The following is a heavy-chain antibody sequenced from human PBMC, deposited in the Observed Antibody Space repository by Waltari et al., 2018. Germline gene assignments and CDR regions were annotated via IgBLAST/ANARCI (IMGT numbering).Heavy chain of an antibody. Sequence: QVQLVQSGAEVKKPGASVKVSCKASGYTFMSYAIYWVRQAPGQGLEWMGWISPYNGNTNYAQKLQGRVTMTTDTSTSTAYMELSRLRSDDTAVYYCATKGAVASPFRHWGQGTLVTVSS. CDR1: GYTFMSYA. D-gene: IGHD6-19*01. CDR2: ISPYNGNT. CDR3: ATKGAVASPFRH. V-gene: IGHV1-18*01. J-gene: IGHJ1*01.